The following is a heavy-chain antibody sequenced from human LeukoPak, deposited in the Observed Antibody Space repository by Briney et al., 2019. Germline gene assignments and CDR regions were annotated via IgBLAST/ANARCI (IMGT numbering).Heavy chain of an antibody. J-gene: IGHJ6*03. V-gene: IGHV4-4*07. D-gene: IGHD6-13*01. CDR2: IYTSGST. CDR3: ATCSEQQLEEDYYYYYMDV. CDR1: GGSISSYY. Sequence: SETLSLTCTVSGGSISSYYWSWIRQPAGKGLEWIGRIYTSGSTNYNPSLKSRVTTSVDTSKNQFSLKLSSVTAADTAVYYCATCSEQQLEEDYYYYYMDVWGKGTTVTVSS.